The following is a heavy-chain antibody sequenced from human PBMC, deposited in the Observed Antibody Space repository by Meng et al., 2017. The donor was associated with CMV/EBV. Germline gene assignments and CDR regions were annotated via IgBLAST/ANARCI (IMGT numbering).Heavy chain of an antibody. CDR1: GFTFSNAW. V-gene: IGHV3-15*01. D-gene: IGHD1-26*01. CDR3: TTRNQWELLEY. J-gene: IGHJ4*02. Sequence: GGSLRLSCAAPGFTFSNAWMSWVRQAPGKGLEWVGRIKSKTDGGTTDYAAPVKGRFTISRDDSKNTLYLQMNSLKTEDTAVYYCTTRNQWELLEYWGQGTLVTVSS. CDR2: IKSKTDGGTT.